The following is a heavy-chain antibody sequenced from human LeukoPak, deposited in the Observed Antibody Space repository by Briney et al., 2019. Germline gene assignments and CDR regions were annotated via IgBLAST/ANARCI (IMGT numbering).Heavy chain of an antibody. D-gene: IGHD6-19*01. CDR3: ARETVAVAGSGYYYYMDV. V-gene: IGHV3-21*01. CDR1: GFTFSSYS. CDR2: ISSSSSYI. Sequence: KPGGSLTLSCAASGFTFSSYSMNWVRQAPGKGLEWVSSISSSSSYIYYADSVKGRFTISRDNAKNSLYLQMNSLRAEDTAVYYCARETVAVAGSGYYYYMDVWGKGTTVTVSS. J-gene: IGHJ6*03.